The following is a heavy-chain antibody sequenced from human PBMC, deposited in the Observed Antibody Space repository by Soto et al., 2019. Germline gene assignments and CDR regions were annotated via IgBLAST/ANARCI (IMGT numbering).Heavy chain of an antibody. CDR3: ARYFRGSGRYFFDY. V-gene: IGHV3-7*03. D-gene: IGHD6-19*01. CDR1: GFTFISSF. J-gene: IGHJ4*02. Sequence: GESLRLSCVASGFTFISSFMGWVRQAPGKGLEWVANINQDGGGTYYVDSVEGRFTISRDNAKDSLYLQMNSLRGEDTAVYYCARYFRGSGRYFFDYWGQGTLVTVSS. CDR2: INQDGGGT.